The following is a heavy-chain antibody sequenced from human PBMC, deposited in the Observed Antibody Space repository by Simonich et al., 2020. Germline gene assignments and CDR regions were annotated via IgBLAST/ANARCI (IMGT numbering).Heavy chain of an antibody. CDR1: GGSISSSSYY. D-gene: IGHD6-13*01. CDR2: IYYRGTT. CDR3: ARHAGFAFDI. J-gene: IGHJ3*02. V-gene: IGHV4-39*01. Sequence: QLQLQESGPGLVKPSETLSLTCTVSGGSISSSSYYWGWIRQPPGKGLEWIGSIYYRGTTHYNPSLKIRVTISVDTSKNQFSLKLSSVTAADTAVYYCARHAGFAFDIWGQGTMVTVSS.